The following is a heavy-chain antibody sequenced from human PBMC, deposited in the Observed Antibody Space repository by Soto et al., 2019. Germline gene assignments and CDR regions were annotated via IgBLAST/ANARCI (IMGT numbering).Heavy chain of an antibody. D-gene: IGHD3-22*01. V-gene: IGHV4-31*03. CDR2: IYYSGST. J-gene: IGHJ4*02. Sequence: TLSLTCTVSGGSISSGGYYWSLIRQHPGKGLEWIGYIYYSGSTYDNPSLKSRVTISVDTSKNQFSLKLSSVTAADTAVYYCARARYYYDSSGYPYYFDYWGQGTLVTVSS. CDR3: ARARYYYDSSGYPYYFDY. CDR1: GGSISSGGYY.